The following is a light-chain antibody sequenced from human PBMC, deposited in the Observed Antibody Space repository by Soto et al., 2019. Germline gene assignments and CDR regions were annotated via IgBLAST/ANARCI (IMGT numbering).Light chain of an antibody. Sequence: QSVLTQPASVSGSPGESITISCTGTSSDVGSYNLVSWYQQHPGKAPKLMIYEVTKWPSGVSNRFSGSKSGNTASLTISGLQAEDKADYYCCSYAGSSTFYVFGTGTKVTVL. CDR1: SSDVGSYNL. V-gene: IGLV2-23*02. CDR2: EVT. CDR3: CSYAGSSTFYV. J-gene: IGLJ1*01.